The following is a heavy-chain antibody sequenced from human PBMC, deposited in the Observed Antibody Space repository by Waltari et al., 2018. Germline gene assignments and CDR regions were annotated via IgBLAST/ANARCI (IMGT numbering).Heavy chain of an antibody. J-gene: IGHJ4*02. Sequence: QVQLQESGPGLVKPSGTLSPTCAASGGAICSGNLLRWVRQPPGQGLEWFGEIDQRGSTNHNPSLKSRVTISVDRSKNQFSLNLNSVTAADTAVYYCARTSGWALSPMDYWGQGIQVTVSS. CDR2: IDQRGST. CDR3: ARTSGWALSPMDY. D-gene: IGHD6-19*01. V-gene: IGHV4-4*02. CDR1: GGAICSGNL.